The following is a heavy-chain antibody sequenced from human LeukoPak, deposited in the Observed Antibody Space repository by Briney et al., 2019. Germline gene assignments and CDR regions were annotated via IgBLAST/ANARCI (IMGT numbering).Heavy chain of an antibody. V-gene: IGHV3-30-3*01. CDR2: ISYDGSNK. D-gene: IGHD3-3*01. J-gene: IGHJ4*02. CDR1: GFNISSHW. Sequence: PGGSLRLSCAASGFNISSHWMHWVRQAPGKGLEWVAVISYDGSNKYYADSVKGRFTISRDSSKNTLYLQMNSLRAEDTAVYYCARDRGIIGYDFWSGYYPLDYWGQGTLVTVSS. CDR3: ARDRGIIGYDFWSGYYPLDY.